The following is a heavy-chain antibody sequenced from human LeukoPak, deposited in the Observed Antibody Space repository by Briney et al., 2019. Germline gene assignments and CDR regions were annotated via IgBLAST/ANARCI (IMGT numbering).Heavy chain of an antibody. Sequence: SETLSLTCTVSGGSISSSSYYWGWIRQPPGKGLEWIGSIYYSGSTYYNPSLKSRVTISVDTSKNQFSLKLSSVTAADTAVYYCAREIKEQWLVRGGHFDYWGQGTLVTVSS. D-gene: IGHD6-19*01. V-gene: IGHV4-39*07. CDR2: IYYSGST. J-gene: IGHJ4*02. CDR1: GGSISSSSYY. CDR3: AREIKEQWLVRGGHFDY.